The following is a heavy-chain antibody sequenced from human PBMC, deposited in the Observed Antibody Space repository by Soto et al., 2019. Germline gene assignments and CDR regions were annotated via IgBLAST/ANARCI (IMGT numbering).Heavy chain of an antibody. CDR3: ARDRQPAGQYGMDV. J-gene: IGHJ6*02. CDR1: GGTXSSYA. CDR2: IIPIFGTA. Sequence: GXSXKVSFTASGGTXSSYAISLVRQAPGQGLEWMGGIIPIFGTAKYAQKCQGRVTITADESTSTAYMELSSLRSEDTAVYYCARDRQPAGQYGMDVWGQGTTGTVSS. D-gene: IGHD6-13*01. V-gene: IGHV1-69*13.